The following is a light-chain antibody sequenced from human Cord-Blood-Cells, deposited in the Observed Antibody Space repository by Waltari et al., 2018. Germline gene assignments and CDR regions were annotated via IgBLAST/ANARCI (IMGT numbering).Light chain of an antibody. CDR2: EGS. CDR1: SSDVGSYNL. J-gene: IGLJ2*01. CDR3: SSYAGSNNLGV. Sequence: QSALTQPASVSGSPGQSITISCTGTSSDVGSYNLVSWYQQHPGKAPKRMIYEGSKRPSGVSNRFSGSKSGNTASLTVSGLQAEDEADYYCSSYAGSNNLGVFGGGTKLTVL. V-gene: IGLV2-14*02.